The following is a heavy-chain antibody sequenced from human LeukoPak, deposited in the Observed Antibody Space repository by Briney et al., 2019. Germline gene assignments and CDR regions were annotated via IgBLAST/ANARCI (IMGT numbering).Heavy chain of an antibody. D-gene: IGHD2-15*01. CDR3: ARLYCRGGNCYSYFDS. CDR2: IYANGAT. Sequence: SETLSLTCTVSGGSMNDYYWYWIRQPAGKGLECIGRIYANGATNYNASLKSRNTMPVDTSKTQFSLTLNSVTAADSAVYYCARLYCRGGNCYSYFDSWGRGTLVTVSS. CDR1: GGSMNDYY. J-gene: IGHJ4*02. V-gene: IGHV4-4*07.